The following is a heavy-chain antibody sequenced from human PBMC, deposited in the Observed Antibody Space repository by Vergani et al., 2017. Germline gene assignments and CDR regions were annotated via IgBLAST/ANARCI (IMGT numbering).Heavy chain of an antibody. CDR1: GFTFSSYS. CDR3: ASTGYSYGYGTFDY. J-gene: IGHJ4*02. D-gene: IGHD5-18*01. CDR2: ISSSSSYI. V-gene: IGHV3-21*01. Sequence: EVQLVESGGGLVKPGGSLRLSCAASGFTFSSYSMNWVRQAPGKGLAWVSSISSSSSYIYYADSVKGRFTISRDNAKNSLYLQMNSLRAEDTAVYYCASTGYSYGYGTFDYWGQGTLVTVSS.